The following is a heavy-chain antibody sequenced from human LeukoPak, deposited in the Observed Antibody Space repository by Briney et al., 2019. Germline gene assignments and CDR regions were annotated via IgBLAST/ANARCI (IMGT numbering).Heavy chain of an antibody. J-gene: IGHJ4*02. CDR3: ARRGYFDY. CDR1: GGSISGYY. CDR2: IYYSGST. V-gene: IGHV4-59*08. Sequence: PSETLSLTCTVSGGSISGYYWSWIRQPPGKGLEWIGYIYYSGSTYYNPSLKSRVTISVDTSKNQFSLKLSSVTAADTAVYYCARRGYFDYWGQGTLVTVSS.